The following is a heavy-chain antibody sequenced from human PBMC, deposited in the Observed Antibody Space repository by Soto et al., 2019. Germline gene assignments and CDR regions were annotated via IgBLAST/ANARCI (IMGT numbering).Heavy chain of an antibody. D-gene: IGHD2-21*02. V-gene: IGHV5-51*01. J-gene: IGHJ6*02. CDR3: ARRAVVTPGYSYGMDV. Sequence: EVQLVQSGAEVKKPGESLKISCNGSGYSFTSYWIGWVRQMPGKGLEWMGIIYPGDSDTRYSPSFQGQVTISADTSISTAYMQWSSLKASDTAMYYCARRAVVTPGYSYGMDVWGQGTTVTVSS. CDR1: GYSFTSYW. CDR2: IYPGDSDT.